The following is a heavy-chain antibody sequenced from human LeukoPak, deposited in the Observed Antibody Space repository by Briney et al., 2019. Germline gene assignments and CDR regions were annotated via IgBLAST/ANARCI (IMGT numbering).Heavy chain of an antibody. V-gene: IGHV3-23*01. D-gene: IGHD3-10*01. CDR3: ARGFSHNHFDY. CDR1: GFTFSSYA. CDR2: ISGSGGNT. J-gene: IGHJ4*02. Sequence: GGSLRLSCAASGFTFSSYAINWVRQAPEEGLEWVSAISGSGGNTYYADSVKGWFTISRDNSKNTLYMQTNSLRAEDTAVYYCARGFSHNHFDYWGQGTLVTVSS.